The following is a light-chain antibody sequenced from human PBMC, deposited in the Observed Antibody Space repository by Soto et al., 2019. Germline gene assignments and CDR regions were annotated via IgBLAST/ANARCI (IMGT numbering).Light chain of an antibody. CDR1: QSVSSSY. V-gene: IGKV3-20*01. CDR3: QQYGSSPLYT. Sequence: EIVLTQSPGTLSLSPGERATLSCRASQSVSSSYLAWYQQKPGQAPRLLIYGASSRATGIPDRFSGSGSGTDFTLTISRLEPEDVAGYYCQQYGSSPLYTFGQGTKLEIK. CDR2: GAS. J-gene: IGKJ2*01.